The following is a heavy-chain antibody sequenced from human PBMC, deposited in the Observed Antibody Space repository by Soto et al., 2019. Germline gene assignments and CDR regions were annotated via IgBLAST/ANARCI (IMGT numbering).Heavy chain of an antibody. CDR2: IYYSGST. V-gene: IGHV4-30-4*01. J-gene: IGHJ6*02. D-gene: IGHD3-3*01. CDR1: GGSISSGDYY. CDR3: ATGATIFGVVIRDYYYYGMDV. Sequence: SETLSLTCTVSGGSISSGDYYWSWIRQPPGKGLEWIGYIYYSGSTYYNPSLKSRVTISVDTSKNQFSLKLSSVTAADTAVYYCATGATIFGVVIRDYYYYGMDVWGQGTTVTAP.